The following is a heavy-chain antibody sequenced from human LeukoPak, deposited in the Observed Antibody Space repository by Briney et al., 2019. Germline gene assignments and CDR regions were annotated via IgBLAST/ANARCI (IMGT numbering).Heavy chain of an antibody. V-gene: IGHV1-2*02. CDR3: VRDGYSGGAFDI. CDR2: IYPKSGGT. D-gene: IGHD5-12*01. Sequence: ASVKVSCKASGYTFTCHYMHWVRQAPGQGLEWMGWIYPKSGGTNYAQKFQSRVTMTRDTSITTAFMKLNILKSDDTAVYYCVRDGYSGGAFDIWGQGTMVTVSS. J-gene: IGHJ3*02. CDR1: GYTFTCHY.